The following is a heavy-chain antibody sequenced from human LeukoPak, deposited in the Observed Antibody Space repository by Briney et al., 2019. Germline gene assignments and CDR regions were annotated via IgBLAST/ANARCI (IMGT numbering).Heavy chain of an antibody. Sequence: PSETLSLTCTVSGGSIRSGSYYWSWIRQHPGKGLEWIGYIYYSGSTYYNPSLKSRVIISVDTSKNQFSLKLSSVTAADTAVYYCARVGYDSSGYYYALFDDWGQGTLVNVSS. CDR3: ARVGYDSSGYYYALFDD. CDR2: IYYSGST. V-gene: IGHV4-31*03. D-gene: IGHD3-22*01. J-gene: IGHJ4*02. CDR1: GGSIRSGSYY.